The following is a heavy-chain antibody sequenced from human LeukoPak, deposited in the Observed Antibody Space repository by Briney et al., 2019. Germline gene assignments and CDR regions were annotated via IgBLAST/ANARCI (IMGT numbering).Heavy chain of an antibody. Sequence: GGILRLPCAASGFTFSDYHVSWIRQAPGKGLEWVSYISSSGNTIYYADSVKGRFTISRDIANSSLSLQMNSLRAEDTAVYYCVRAIGDYYYGMDVWGQGTTVTVSS. CDR3: VRAIGDYYYGMDV. J-gene: IGHJ6*02. D-gene: IGHD3-16*01. V-gene: IGHV3-11*01. CDR1: GFTFSDYH. CDR2: ISSSGNTI.